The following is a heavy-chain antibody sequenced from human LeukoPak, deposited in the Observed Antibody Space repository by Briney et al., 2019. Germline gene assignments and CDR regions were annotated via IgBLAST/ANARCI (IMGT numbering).Heavy chain of an antibody. D-gene: IGHD3-22*01. CDR3: ARSPTYYYDSSGYSLQYYFDY. V-gene: IGHV3-30-3*01. CDR1: GFTFSSYA. Sequence: PGGSLRLSCAASGFTFSSYAMLWVRQAPGKGLVGVAVISYDGSNKYSADSVKGRFTISRDNSKNTLYLQMNSLRAEDTAAYYCARSPTYYYDSSGYSLQYYFDYRGQGTLVTVSS. J-gene: IGHJ4*02. CDR2: ISYDGSNK.